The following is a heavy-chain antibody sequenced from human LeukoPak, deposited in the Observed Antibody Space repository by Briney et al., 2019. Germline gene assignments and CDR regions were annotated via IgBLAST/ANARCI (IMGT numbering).Heavy chain of an antibody. CDR3: ARGHSSGYYVVY. V-gene: IGHV4-31*03. J-gene: IGHJ4*02. D-gene: IGHD3-22*01. Sequence: SETLPLTCTVSGGSISSGGYYWSWIRQHPGTGLEWIGYIYYSGSTYYNPSLKSRVTISVDTSKNQFSLKLSSVTAADTAVYYCARGHSSGYYVVYWGQGTLVTVSS. CDR1: GGSISSGGYY. CDR2: IYYSGST.